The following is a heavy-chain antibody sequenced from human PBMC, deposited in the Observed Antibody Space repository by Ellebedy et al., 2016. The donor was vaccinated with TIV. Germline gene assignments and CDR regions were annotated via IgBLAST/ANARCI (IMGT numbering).Heavy chain of an antibody. CDR3: VRERAPYDAFDI. CDR2: IWSNGINK. Sequence: GESLKISCAASGFTFNTYGMHWVRPAPGEGLEWVAVIWSNGINKYYVDSVRGRFTISRDNSKNTLSLQMNSLRAEDTAVYYCVRERAPYDAFDIWGQGTMVTVSS. CDR1: GFTFNTYG. V-gene: IGHV3-33*01. J-gene: IGHJ3*02.